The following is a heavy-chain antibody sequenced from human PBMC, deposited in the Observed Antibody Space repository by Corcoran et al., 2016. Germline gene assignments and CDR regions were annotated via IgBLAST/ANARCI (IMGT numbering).Heavy chain of an antibody. Sequence: QVQLVQSGAEVKKPGSSVKVSCKASGGTFSSYAVSWVRQAPGQGLEWMGGIIPIFGTANYAPMFQGRVTITADKSTSTAYMELSSLRSEDTAVYYCASERPEVYYYDSSAGWGQGTLVTVSS. CDR1: GGTFSSYA. CDR3: ASERPEVYYYDSSAG. CDR2: IIPIFGTA. J-gene: IGHJ4*02. V-gene: IGHV1-69*06. D-gene: IGHD3-22*01.